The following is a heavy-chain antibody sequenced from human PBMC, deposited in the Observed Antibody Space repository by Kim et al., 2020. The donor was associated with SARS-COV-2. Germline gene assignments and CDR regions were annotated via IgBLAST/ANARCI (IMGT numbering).Heavy chain of an antibody. V-gene: IGHV4-38-2*02. CDR2: IYHSGST. CDR1: GYSISSGYY. J-gene: IGHJ5*02. Sequence: SETLSLTCTVSGYSISSGYYWGWIRQPPGKGLEWIGSIYHSGSTYYNPSLKSRVTISVDTSKNQFSLKLSSVTAADTAVYYCARGGSDFWSGYYTNNWFDPWGQGTLVTVSS. CDR3: ARGGSDFWSGYYTNNWFDP. D-gene: IGHD3-3*01.